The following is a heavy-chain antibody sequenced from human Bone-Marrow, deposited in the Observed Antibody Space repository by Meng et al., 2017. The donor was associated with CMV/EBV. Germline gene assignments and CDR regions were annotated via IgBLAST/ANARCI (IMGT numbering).Heavy chain of an antibody. Sequence: ASVKVSCKASGYTFTSYGISWVRQAPGQGLEWMGWISAYNGNTNYAQKLQGRVTMTTDTSTSTAYMELRSLRSDDTAVYYCARVVSSSSPWYYYGMDVWGQGTTVTGYS. D-gene: IGHD6-6*01. J-gene: IGHJ6*01. CDR2: ISAYNGNT. V-gene: IGHV1-18*01. CDR3: ARVVSSSSPWYYYGMDV. CDR1: GYTFTSYG.